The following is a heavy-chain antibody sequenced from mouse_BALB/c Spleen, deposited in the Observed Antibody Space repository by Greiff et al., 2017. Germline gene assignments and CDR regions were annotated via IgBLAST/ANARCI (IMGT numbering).Heavy chain of an antibody. CDR3: ARSGSGYYGSSP. J-gene: IGHJ2*01. CDR2: INPGSGGT. CDR1: GYAFTNYL. Sequence: VQRVESGAELVRPGTSVKVSCKASGYAFTNYLIEWVKQRPGQGLEWIGVINPGSGGTNYNEKFKGKATLTADKSSSTAYMQLSSLTSDDSAVYFCARSGSGYYGSSPWGQGTTLTVSS. V-gene: IGHV1-54*03. D-gene: IGHD1-1*01.